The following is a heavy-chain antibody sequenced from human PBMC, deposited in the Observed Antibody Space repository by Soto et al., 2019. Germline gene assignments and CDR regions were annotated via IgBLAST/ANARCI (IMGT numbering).Heavy chain of an antibody. Sequence: SETLSLTCILSGGSINSSDHFWGWIRQTPGKGLEWIGSVYYTETTYYNPSLKSPVTISVETSRNTFSLKVNSVTAADTGIYYCARQRVLSTNMFITSFDPWGQGTLVTVSS. CDR3: ARQRVLSTNMFITSFDP. D-gene: IGHD3-10*02. V-gene: IGHV4-39*01. J-gene: IGHJ5*02. CDR1: GGSINSSDHF. CDR2: VYYTETT.